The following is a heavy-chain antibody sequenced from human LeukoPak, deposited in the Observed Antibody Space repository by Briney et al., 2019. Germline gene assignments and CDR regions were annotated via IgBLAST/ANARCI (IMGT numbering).Heavy chain of an antibody. CDR2: INPNSGGT. CDR1: GYTFTGYY. J-gene: IGHJ4*02. CDR3: ARDFDFWSGYTADY. D-gene: IGHD3-3*01. Sequence: ASVKVSCKASGYTFTGYYMHWVRQAPGQGLEWMGWINPNSGGTNYAQKFQGRVTMTRDTSISTAYMELSRLRSGDTVVYYCARDFDFWSGYTADYWGQGTLVTVSS. V-gene: IGHV1-2*02.